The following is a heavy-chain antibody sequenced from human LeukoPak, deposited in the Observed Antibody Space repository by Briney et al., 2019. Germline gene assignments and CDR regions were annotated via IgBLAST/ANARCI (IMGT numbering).Heavy chain of an antibody. D-gene: IGHD2-15*01. CDR1: GGSFSGYY. V-gene: IGHV4-30-2*01. CDR3: ARERYCSGGSCPLGY. Sequence: KSSETLSLTCAVYGGSFSGYYWSWIRQPPGKGLEWIGYIYHSGSTYYNPSLKSRVTISVDRSKNQFSLKLSSVTAADTAVYYCARERYCSGGSCPLGYWGQGTLVTVSS. CDR2: IYHSGST. J-gene: IGHJ4*02.